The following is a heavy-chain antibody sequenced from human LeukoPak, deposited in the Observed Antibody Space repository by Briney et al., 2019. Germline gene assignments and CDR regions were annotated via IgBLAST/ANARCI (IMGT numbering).Heavy chain of an antibody. D-gene: IGHD3-10*01. J-gene: IGHJ4*02. V-gene: IGHV4-34*01. CDR1: GGSFSGYY. CDR3: ARGASLGSIDY. Sequence: SETLSLTCAVYGGSFSGYYWSWIRQSPGRGLEWIGEINHSGSTNYNPSLKSRVTISVDTSKNQFSLKLRSLLAADTAVYYCARGASLGSIDYWGQGTLVTVSS. CDR2: INHSGST.